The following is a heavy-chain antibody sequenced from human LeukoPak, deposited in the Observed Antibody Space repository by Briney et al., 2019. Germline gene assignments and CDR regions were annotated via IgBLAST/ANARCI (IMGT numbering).Heavy chain of an antibody. J-gene: IGHJ4*02. CDR2: VYHNGNT. Sequence: SETLSLTCTVSGDSISSGSYYWSWVRQPPGKDLEWIGYVYHNGNTNYNPSLKSRVTMSVDTSKNQFSLKLSSVTAADTAVYYCATERGGRSSSDWGQGTLVT. D-gene: IGHD6-6*01. V-gene: IGHV4-30-2*01. CDR1: GDSISSGSYY. CDR3: ATERGGRSSSD.